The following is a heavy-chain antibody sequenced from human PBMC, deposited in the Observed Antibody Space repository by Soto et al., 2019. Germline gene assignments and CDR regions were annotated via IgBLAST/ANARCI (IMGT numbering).Heavy chain of an antibody. CDR1: GGSFHGYY. D-gene: IGHD3-10*01. J-gene: IGHJ4*02. V-gene: IGHV4-34*01. CDR3: AKGTQTGYYDSGTFYSSVH. Sequence: SETLSLSCAVYGGSFHGYYWTWIRQPPGKGLEWIGEINHSVSVTFNPTFKSRVSILLDTSKNQMSLQLSSVSAADTAIYYCAKGTQTGYYDSGTFYSSVHWGQGTLVTVSS. CDR2: INHSVSV.